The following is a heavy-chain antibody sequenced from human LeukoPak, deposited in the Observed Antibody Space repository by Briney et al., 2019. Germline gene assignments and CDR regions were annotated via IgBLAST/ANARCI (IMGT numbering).Heavy chain of an antibody. D-gene: IGHD3-22*01. V-gene: IGHV3-23*01. Sequence: GGSLRLSCAVSGITLSNYGMSWVRQAPGKGLEWVAGISDSGGSTNYADSVKGRFTISRDNPKTTLYLQMNSLRAEDTAVYFCAKRGVVIRVILVGFHKEAYYFDSWGQGALVTVSS. CDR3: AKRGVVIRVILVGFHKEAYYFDS. CDR1: GITLSNYG. CDR2: ISDSGGST. J-gene: IGHJ4*02.